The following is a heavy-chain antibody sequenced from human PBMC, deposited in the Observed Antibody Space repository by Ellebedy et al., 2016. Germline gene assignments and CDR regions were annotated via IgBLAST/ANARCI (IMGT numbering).Heavy chain of an antibody. V-gene: IGHV3-23*01. D-gene: IGHD4-17*01. CDR3: AKDRDDDGDFVFDS. J-gene: IGHJ4*02. CDR2: ISANGNKR. CDR1: GLPFSTFF. Sequence: GGSLRLSXAVSGLPFSTFFMSWVRQAPGKGLEWVATISANGNKRDLADSVKGRFTISRDNPRNTLYLQMNRLRAEDTAVYYCAKDRDDDGDFVFDSWGQGTLVTVSS.